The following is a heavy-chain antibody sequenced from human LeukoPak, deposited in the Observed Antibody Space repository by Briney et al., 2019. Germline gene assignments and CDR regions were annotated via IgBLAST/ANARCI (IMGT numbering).Heavy chain of an antibody. V-gene: IGHV4-30-2*01. D-gene: IGHD4-17*01. CDR2: IYHSGGT. J-gene: IGHJ4*02. Sequence: SQTLSLTCAVSGGSISSGGYSWSWIRQPPGKGLEWIGYIYHSGGTYYNPSLKSRVTISVDRSKNQFSLKLSSVTAADTAVYYCARVISGGDYIFDYWGQGTLVTVSS. CDR3: ARVISGGDYIFDY. CDR1: GGSISSGGYS.